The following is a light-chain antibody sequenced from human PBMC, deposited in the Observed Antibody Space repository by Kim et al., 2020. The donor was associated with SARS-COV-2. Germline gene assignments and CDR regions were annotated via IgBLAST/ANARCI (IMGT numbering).Light chain of an antibody. CDR2: GAS. V-gene: IGKV3-15*01. CDR3: QHYHYSPYT. CDR1: QSVTSS. Sequence: EIVMTQSPATLSVSPGERVTLSCRASQSVTSSIVWYQQKPGQAPRLLMYGASTRATGIPARFSGSGSGTEFTLTISSLQSEDFAVYYCQHYHYSPYTFGQGTKLEI. J-gene: IGKJ2*01.